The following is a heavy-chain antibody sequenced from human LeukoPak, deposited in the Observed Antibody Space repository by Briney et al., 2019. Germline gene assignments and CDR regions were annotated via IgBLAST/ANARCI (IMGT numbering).Heavy chain of an antibody. J-gene: IGHJ4*02. V-gene: IGHV3-30*04. CDR2: ISYDGSNK. Sequence: GGSLRLSCAASGFTFSSYAMHWVRQAPGKGLEWVAVISYDGSNKYYADSVKGRFTISRDNSKNTLYLQMNSLRAEDTAVYYCAKLVNPDYYDSSGYYSADYWGQGTLVTVSS. CDR1: GFTFSSYA. CDR3: AKLVNPDYYDSSGYYSADY. D-gene: IGHD3-22*01.